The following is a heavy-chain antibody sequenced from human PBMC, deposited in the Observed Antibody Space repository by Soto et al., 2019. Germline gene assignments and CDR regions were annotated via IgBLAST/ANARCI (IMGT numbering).Heavy chain of an antibody. J-gene: IGHJ3*02. CDR2: VNPHSGAT. Sequence: GASVKVSCKDSGYTFTAYYIHWLRQAPGQGLEWMGWVNPHSGATVFAQKFLGSVTLTTDTSINTAYMELTSLTSDDTALYYCARPPNPWEPYAFHIWGHGTLVTVS. CDR1: GYTFTAYY. V-gene: IGHV1-2*04. D-gene: IGHD1-26*01. CDR3: ARPPNPWEPYAFHI.